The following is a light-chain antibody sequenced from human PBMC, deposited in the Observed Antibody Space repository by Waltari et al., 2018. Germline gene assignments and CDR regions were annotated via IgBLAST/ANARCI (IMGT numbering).Light chain of an antibody. CDR1: QAIGKS. V-gene: IGKV1-33*01. J-gene: IGKJ3*01. Sequence: DIQMTQSPSSLSASVGDRVTITCQASQAIGKSLNWFQHKPGKAPKLLIYGASNVEKGVPSRFSGTASGADFIFTISSLQPEDIATYVCQQNDHLPFTFGPGTTVDIK. CDR2: GAS. CDR3: QQNDHLPFT.